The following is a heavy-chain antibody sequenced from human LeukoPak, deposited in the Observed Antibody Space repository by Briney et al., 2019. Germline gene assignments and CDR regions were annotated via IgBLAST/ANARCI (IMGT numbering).Heavy chain of an antibody. CDR1: GGSISSYY. J-gene: IGHJ4*02. D-gene: IGHD1-1*01. V-gene: IGHV4-59*01. CDR2: IYYSEST. Sequence: SETLSLTCTVSGGSISSYYWGWIRQPPGKGLEWIGYIYYSESTNYDPSLKSRVTISVDTSKNQFSLKLSSVTAADTAVYYCARSRGWNPFDYWGQGTLVTVSS. CDR3: ARSRGWNPFDY.